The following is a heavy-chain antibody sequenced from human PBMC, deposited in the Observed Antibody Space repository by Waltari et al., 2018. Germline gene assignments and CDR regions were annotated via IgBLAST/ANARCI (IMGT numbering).Heavy chain of an antibody. J-gene: IGHJ4*02. V-gene: IGHV4-59*02. CDR3: VKTARSLDY. CDR1: GASVSSSY. CDR2: IYYNGDI. Sequence: QVQLQESGPGLVKPSETLSLSCSVSGASVSSSYWSWIRQPPGKGLEYIGYIYYNGDINYNPSLKSRVTKSLDTSNNQLSLNLNSVTAADTGLYYCVKTARSLDYWGQGILVTVSS.